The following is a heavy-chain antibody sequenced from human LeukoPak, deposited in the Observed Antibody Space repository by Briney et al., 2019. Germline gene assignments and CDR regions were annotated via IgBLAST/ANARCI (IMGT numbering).Heavy chain of an antibody. CDR1: GYTFSIYY. D-gene: IGHD3-22*01. CDR3: ARDQGHYYDSSGYHTFDY. CDR2: IHPTDGST. J-gene: IGHJ4*02. V-gene: IGHV1-46*01. Sequence: ASVKVSCTTSGYTFSIYYMHWVRQAPGQGLEWLGIIHPTDGSTSYTQKIQGRVTITTDESTSTAYMELSSLRSEDTAVYYCARDQGHYYDSSGYHTFDYWGQGTLVTVSS.